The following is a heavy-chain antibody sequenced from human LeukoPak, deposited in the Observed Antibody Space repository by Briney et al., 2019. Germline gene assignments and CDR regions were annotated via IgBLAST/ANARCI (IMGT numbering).Heavy chain of an antibody. J-gene: IGHJ4*02. CDR2: IYSGGST. CDR3: ARGSVYFFDY. Sequence: GGSLRLSCAASGFTFSSNAMSWVRQAPGKGLEWVSVIYSGGSTYYADSVKGRFTISRHNSKNTLYLQMNSLGAEDTAVYYCARGSVYFFDYWGQGTLVTVSS. V-gene: IGHV3-53*04. CDR1: GFTFSSNA.